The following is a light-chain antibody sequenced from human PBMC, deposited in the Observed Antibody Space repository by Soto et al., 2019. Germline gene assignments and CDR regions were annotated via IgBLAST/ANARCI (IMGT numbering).Light chain of an antibody. Sequence: QSALTQPASVSGSPGQSITISCTGTSSDVGGYNYVSWYRHHPGKAPKLMIYEVTNRPSGVSNRFSGSKSGNTASLTISGLQAEDEADYYCSSYTSSSTPWVFGGGTKLTVL. CDR1: SSDVGGYNY. CDR2: EVT. CDR3: SSYTSSSTPWV. J-gene: IGLJ3*02. V-gene: IGLV2-14*01.